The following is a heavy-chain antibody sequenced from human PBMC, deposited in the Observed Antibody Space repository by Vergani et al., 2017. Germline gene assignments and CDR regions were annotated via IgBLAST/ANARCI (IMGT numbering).Heavy chain of an antibody. D-gene: IGHD6-19*01. CDR3: ARLPYSSGWDQYYFDY. V-gene: IGHV5-51*01. J-gene: IGHJ4*02. Sequence: EVQLVQSGAEVKKPGESLKISCKGSGYSFTSYWIGWVRQMPGKGLEWMGIIYPGDSDTRYSPSFQGQVTISADKSISTAYLQWSSLKASDTAMYYCARLPYSSGWDQYYFDYWGQGTLVTVSS. CDR2: IYPGDSDT. CDR1: GYSFTSYW.